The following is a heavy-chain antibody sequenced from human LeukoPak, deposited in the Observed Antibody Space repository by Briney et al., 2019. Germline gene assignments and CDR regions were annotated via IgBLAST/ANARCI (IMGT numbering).Heavy chain of an antibody. Sequence: PGGSLRLSCAASGFTFSSYWMHWVRQAPGKGLVWVSRINSDGSSTSYADSVKGRFTISRDNSKNTLYLQMNSLRAEDTAVYYCAKAKYGSGSPDAFDIWGQGTMVTVSS. CDR1: GFTFSSYW. V-gene: IGHV3-74*01. J-gene: IGHJ3*02. CDR3: AKAKYGSGSPDAFDI. D-gene: IGHD3-10*01. CDR2: INSDGSST.